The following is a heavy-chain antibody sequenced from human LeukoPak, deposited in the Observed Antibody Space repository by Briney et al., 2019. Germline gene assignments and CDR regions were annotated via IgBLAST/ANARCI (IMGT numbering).Heavy chain of an antibody. CDR1: GFTFSSYN. Sequence: PGGSLRLSCAASGFTFSSYNMNWVRQAPGKGLEWVSGINWYGSITGYADSVKGRFTISRDDAKSSVYLQMNSLRAEDTALYYCARGYLIQRLVPWLDYWGQGTLVTVSS. CDR2: INWYGSIT. V-gene: IGHV3-20*04. D-gene: IGHD6-13*01. CDR3: ARGYLIQRLVPWLDY. J-gene: IGHJ4*02.